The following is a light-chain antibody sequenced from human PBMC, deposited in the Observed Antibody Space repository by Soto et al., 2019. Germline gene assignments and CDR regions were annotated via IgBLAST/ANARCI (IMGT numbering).Light chain of an antibody. CDR2: DVY. V-gene: IGLV2-14*03. Sequence: QSVLNQTAPLSWAPRQSVAISCTWGRNDVDGYDYVSWYQQHPGQAPQLIIYDVYNRPSGVSHRFSGSKSGDTASLTISGLQAEDEADYYCTSYTSSTPFYVFGNGTKVTVL. J-gene: IGLJ1*01. CDR3: TSYTSSTPFYV. CDR1: RNDVDGYDY.